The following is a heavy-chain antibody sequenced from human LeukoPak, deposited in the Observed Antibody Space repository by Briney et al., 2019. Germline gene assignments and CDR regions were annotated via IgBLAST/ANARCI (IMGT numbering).Heavy chain of an antibody. D-gene: IGHD3-22*01. CDR3: VRTTHDSSGFDAFDI. CDR1: GFTFSSYA. V-gene: IGHV3-23*01. CDR2: ISGSGGST. Sequence: GGSLRLSCAASGFTFSSYAMSWVRQAPGKGLEWVSAISGSGGSTYYADSVKGRFTISRDNSKNTLYLQMNSLRAEDTAVYYCVRTTHDSSGFDAFDIWGQGTMVTVSS. J-gene: IGHJ3*02.